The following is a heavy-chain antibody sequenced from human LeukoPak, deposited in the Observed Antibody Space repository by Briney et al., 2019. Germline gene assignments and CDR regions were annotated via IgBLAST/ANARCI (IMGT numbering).Heavy chain of an antibody. CDR3: ARGRVSSSSWSSTYYYYFYMDV. CDR1: GDSISMHY. Sequence: SETLSLICSVSGDSISMHYWSWIRQPPGKGLEGIGYIDHTGSTNYNPSLNSRVTISRDTSKNHFSLELSSVTAADTAVYFCARGRVSSSSWSSTYYYYFYMDVWGKGTTVTVSS. V-gene: IGHV4-59*11. D-gene: IGHD6-13*01. CDR2: IDHTGST. J-gene: IGHJ6*03.